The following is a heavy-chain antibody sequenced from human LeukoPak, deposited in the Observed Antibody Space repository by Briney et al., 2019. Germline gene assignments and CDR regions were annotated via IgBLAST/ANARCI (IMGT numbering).Heavy chain of an antibody. CDR2: VSSGVNNK. CDR1: GFIFSTYG. J-gene: IGHJ4*02. V-gene: IGHV3-33*03. Sequence: GRSLRLSCAASGFIFSTYGMHWVRQAPGKGREWVVFVSSGVNNKYYSVPLKPPFTISRDNSKNTLYPQMNTLRAEDTAVYYCAKDGQAGAIGYFDYRGQGTLVTVSS. D-gene: IGHD3-16*02. CDR3: AKDGQAGAIGYFDY.